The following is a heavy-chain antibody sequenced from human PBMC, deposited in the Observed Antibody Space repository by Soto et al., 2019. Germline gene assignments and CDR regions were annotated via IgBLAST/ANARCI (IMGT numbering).Heavy chain of an antibody. J-gene: IGHJ4*02. D-gene: IGHD1-7*01. CDR3: AKDRRAGGNYGLYSDF. V-gene: IGHV3-23*01. CDR2: SSATGSGT. Sequence: EVQLLESGGGLVQPGGSLRLSCAASGFTFRSYGMTWVRQAPGKGLEWVSFSSATGSGTYYADAVKGRFPISRDNSKNTLYLQMTSLRADDTAVYYCAKDRRAGGNYGLYSDFWGQGALVIVSS. CDR1: GFTFRSYG.